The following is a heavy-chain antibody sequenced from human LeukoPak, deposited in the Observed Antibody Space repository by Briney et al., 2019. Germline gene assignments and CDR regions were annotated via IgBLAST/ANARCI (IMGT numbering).Heavy chain of an antibody. CDR2: IYSDGST. CDR3: ARAAYDSSGYTANHDY. Sequence: GGSLRLSCAASGFIVSSNYMSWVRQAPGKGLEWVSVIYSDGSTYYADSVKGRFTISRDNSKNTLYLQMNNVRAEDTAVYYCARAAYDSSGYTANHDYWGQGTLVTVSS. V-gene: IGHV3-53*01. CDR1: GFIVSSNY. J-gene: IGHJ4*02. D-gene: IGHD3-22*01.